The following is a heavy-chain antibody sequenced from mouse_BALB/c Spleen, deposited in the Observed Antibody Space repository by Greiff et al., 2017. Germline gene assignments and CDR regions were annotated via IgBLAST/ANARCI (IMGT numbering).Heavy chain of an antibody. Sequence: EVQLQQSGAELVKPGASVKLSCTASGFNIKDTYMHWVKQRPEQGLEWIGRIDPANGNTKYDPKFQGKATITADTSSNTAYLQLSSLTSEDTAVYYCARSAIYYYGSDWYFDVWGAGTTVTVSS. V-gene: IGHV14-3*02. J-gene: IGHJ1*01. CDR3: ARSAIYYYGSDWYFDV. CDR1: GFNIKDTY. CDR2: IDPANGNT. D-gene: IGHD1-1*01.